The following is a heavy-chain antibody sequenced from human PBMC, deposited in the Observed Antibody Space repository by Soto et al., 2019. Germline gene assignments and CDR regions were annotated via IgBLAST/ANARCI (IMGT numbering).Heavy chain of an antibody. CDR1: GGSISSSNW. CDR3: AREYSGSYPGYFDL. V-gene: IGHV4-4*02. D-gene: IGHD1-26*01. Sequence: QVQLQESGPGLVKPSGTLSLTCAVSGGSISSSNWWSWVRQPPGKGLEWIGEIYQSGSTNYNPSLKNQVTISVDKSKNQFSLKLSSVTAADTAVYYCAREYSGSYPGYFDLWGRGTLVTVSS. CDR2: IYQSGST. J-gene: IGHJ2*01.